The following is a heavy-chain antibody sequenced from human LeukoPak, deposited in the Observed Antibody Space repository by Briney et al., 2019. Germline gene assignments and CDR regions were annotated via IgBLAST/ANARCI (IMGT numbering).Heavy chain of an antibody. CDR1: GFTFSSYW. Sequence: PGGSLRLSCAASGFTFSSYWMSWVRQAPGKGLEWVANIKQDGSEKYYVDSVKGRFTISRDNSKNTVYLQMNSPRAEDTAVYYCARDRSGRFDYWGQGTRVTVSS. D-gene: IGHD1-26*01. J-gene: IGHJ4*02. CDR3: ARDRSGRFDY. V-gene: IGHV3-7*01. CDR2: IKQDGSEK.